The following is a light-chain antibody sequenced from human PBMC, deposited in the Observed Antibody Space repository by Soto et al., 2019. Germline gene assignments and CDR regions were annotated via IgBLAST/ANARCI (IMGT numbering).Light chain of an antibody. CDR3: HQRNNWPSIT. CDR1: QSVSNY. Sequence: EIVLTQSPATLSLSPGETATLSCRASQSVSNYLAWYQHKPGQAPRLLIYGASNRATGVSARISGSGSGRDFSLTINSLEPEDSAVYYCHQRNNWPSITVGQGTRLEI. J-gene: IGKJ5*01. V-gene: IGKV3-11*02. CDR2: GAS.